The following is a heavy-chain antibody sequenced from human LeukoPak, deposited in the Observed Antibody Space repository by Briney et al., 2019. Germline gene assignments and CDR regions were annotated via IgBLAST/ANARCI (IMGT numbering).Heavy chain of an antibody. CDR3: ARSGTPKDTAMPPDY. CDR1: NYTFTAYG. Sequence: GASVKVSCKTFNYTFTAYGINWVRQAPGQGLEWMGWIRSDNGKTNYAQKLQGRVTMTTDTSTSTAYMELRSLRSDDTAVYYCARSGTPKDTAMPPDYWGQGTLVTVSS. D-gene: IGHD5-18*01. V-gene: IGHV1-18*01. J-gene: IGHJ4*02. CDR2: IRSDNGKT.